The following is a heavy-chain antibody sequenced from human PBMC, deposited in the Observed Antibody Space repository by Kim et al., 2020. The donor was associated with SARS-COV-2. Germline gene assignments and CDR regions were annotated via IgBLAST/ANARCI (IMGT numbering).Heavy chain of an antibody. D-gene: IGHD2-2*01. CDR2: ISAYNGNT. V-gene: IGHV1-18*01. J-gene: IGHJ6*02. CDR3: ARELRGYCSSTAMCIWENYYYGMDV. CDR1: GYTFTSYG. Sequence: ASVKVSCKASGYTFTSYGISWVRQAPGQGLEWMGWISAYNGNTNYAQKLQGRVTMTTDTSTSTAYMELRSLRSDDTAVYYCARELRGYCSSTAMCIWENYYYGMDVWGQGTTVTVSS.